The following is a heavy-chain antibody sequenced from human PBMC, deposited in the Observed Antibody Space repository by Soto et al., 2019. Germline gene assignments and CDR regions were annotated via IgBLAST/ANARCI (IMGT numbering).Heavy chain of an antibody. V-gene: IGHV1-69-2*01. CDR2: VDPEESET. D-gene: IGHD3-10*01. CDR1: GYAFTEDY. CDR3: AYGSGSYLHYFEY. Sequence: ASLKVSWKVSGYAFTEDYVHWVQQAPGKGLEWLGLVDPEESETIYAEKFQGRVTITADTSTDTAYMELRSLRSEDTGVYYCAYGSGSYLHYFEYWGQGTLVTVSS. J-gene: IGHJ4*02.